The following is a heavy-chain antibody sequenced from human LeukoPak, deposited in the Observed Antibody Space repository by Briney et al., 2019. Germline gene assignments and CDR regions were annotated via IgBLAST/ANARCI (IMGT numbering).Heavy chain of an antibody. J-gene: IGHJ4*02. V-gene: IGHV4-39*07. CDR3: ARDTFSQSGSPGHFFDY. CDR1: GRSISSSSYY. Sequence: SETLSLTCTVSGRSISSSSYYWGWIRQPPGKGQEWIGSIYYSGTTHYNPSLESRVTISVDTSKNQFSLKLTSVTAADTAVYYCARDTFSQSGSPGHFFDYWGQGILVTVSS. CDR2: IYYSGTT. D-gene: IGHD1-26*01.